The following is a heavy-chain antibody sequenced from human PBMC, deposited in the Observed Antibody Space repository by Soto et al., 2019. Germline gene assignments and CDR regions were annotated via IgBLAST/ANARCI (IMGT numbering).Heavy chain of an antibody. V-gene: IGHV3-30*03. D-gene: IGHD1-26*01. CDR2: VAYDGSNK. Sequence: QVQLVESGGGVVQPGRSLRLSCAASGFTFSRYGMHWVRQAPGMGLEWVAVVAYDGSNKYYGDSVKGRFTVSRDNSKNTMYLQMNSLRPEDTAVYYCAGDPRELEYNYYAMDVWGQGTTVTVSS. CDR1: GFTFSRYG. J-gene: IGHJ6*02. CDR3: AGDPRELEYNYYAMDV.